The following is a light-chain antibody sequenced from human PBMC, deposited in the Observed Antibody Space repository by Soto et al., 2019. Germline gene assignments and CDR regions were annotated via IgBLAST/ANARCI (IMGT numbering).Light chain of an antibody. V-gene: IGKV2-28*01. Sequence: DIMMTQSPLSLPVTPGEPASISCRSSLSPLHSNGYYYLDWYLQKPGQSPQLLIYLGSNRASGVPERFSGSGSGTDFTLKISRVEAEDVGVYYCMQSLQTPWTFGQGTKVEIK. CDR1: LSPLHSNGYYY. CDR3: MQSLQTPWT. J-gene: IGKJ1*01. CDR2: LGS.